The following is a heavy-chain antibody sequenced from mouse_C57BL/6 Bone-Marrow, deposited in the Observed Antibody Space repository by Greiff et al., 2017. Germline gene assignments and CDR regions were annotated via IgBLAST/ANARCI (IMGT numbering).Heavy chain of an antibody. D-gene: IGHD1-1*01. Sequence: DVKLVESGGGLVKPGGSLKLSCAASGFTFSSYAMSWVRQTPEKRLEWVATISDGGSYTYYPDNVKGRFTISRDNAKNNLYLQMSHLKSEDTAMYYCARDRDYYGSSPRIAYWGQGTLVTVSA. CDR3: ARDRDYYGSSPRIAY. V-gene: IGHV5-4*01. CDR1: GFTFSSYA. J-gene: IGHJ3*01. CDR2: ISDGGSYT.